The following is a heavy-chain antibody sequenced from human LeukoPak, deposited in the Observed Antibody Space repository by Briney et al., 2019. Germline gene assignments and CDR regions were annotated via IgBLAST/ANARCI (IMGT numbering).Heavy chain of an antibody. V-gene: IGHV3-30*18. CDR2: ISYDGSNK. D-gene: IGHD2-2*01. J-gene: IGHJ4*02. Sequence: GRSLRLSCAASGFTFSSYGMHWVRQAPGKGLEWVAVISYDGSNKYYADSVKGRFTISRDNSKNTLYLQMNSLRAEDTAVYYCAKLQPQQPLFDYWGQGTLVTVSS. CDR1: GFTFSSYG. CDR3: AKLQPQQPLFDY.